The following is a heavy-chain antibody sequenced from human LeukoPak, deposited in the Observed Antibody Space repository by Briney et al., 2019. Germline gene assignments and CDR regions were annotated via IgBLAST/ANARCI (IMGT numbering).Heavy chain of an antibody. Sequence: ASVKVSCKASGYTFTSYYMHWVRQATGQGLEWMGWMNPNSGNTGYAQKFQGRVTITRNTSISTAYMELSSLRSEDTAVYYCARDDNYGIFVNVDYWGQGTLVTVS. CDR1: GYTFTSYY. CDR2: MNPNSGNT. J-gene: IGHJ4*02. V-gene: IGHV1-8*03. D-gene: IGHD4-11*01. CDR3: ARDDNYGIFVNVDY.